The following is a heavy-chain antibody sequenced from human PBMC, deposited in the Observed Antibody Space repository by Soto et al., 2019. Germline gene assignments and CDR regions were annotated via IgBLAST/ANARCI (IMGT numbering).Heavy chain of an antibody. CDR3: ARGPGDDFRDWYFDL. V-gene: IGHV4-31*03. Sequence: QVQLQESGPGLVKPSQTLSLTCTVSGGSISSGGYYWSWIRQHPGKGLEWIGYIYYSGSTYYNPSLRSRVTISVDTSKNQFSLKLSSVTAADTAVYYCARGPGDDFRDWYFDLWGRGTLVTVSS. CDR1: GGSISSGGYY. J-gene: IGHJ2*01. D-gene: IGHD3-3*01. CDR2: IYYSGST.